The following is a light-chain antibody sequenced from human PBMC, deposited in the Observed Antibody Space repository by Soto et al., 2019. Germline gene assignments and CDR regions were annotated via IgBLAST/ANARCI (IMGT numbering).Light chain of an antibody. CDR1: QSVSSSY. CDR3: QLYCDSPPRT. Sequence: EIVLTQSPGTLSLSPGERATLSCRASQSVSSSYLGWYQQKPGQAPRLLIYGASSRATGIPDRFSGSGSGTDFTLTIARLEPEDFAVYYCQLYCDSPPRTFGQGTKVESK. CDR2: GAS. V-gene: IGKV3-20*01. J-gene: IGKJ1*01.